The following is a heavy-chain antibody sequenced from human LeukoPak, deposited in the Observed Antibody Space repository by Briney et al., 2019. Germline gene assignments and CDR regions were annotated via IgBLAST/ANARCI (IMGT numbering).Heavy chain of an antibody. V-gene: IGHV4-59*08. D-gene: IGHD6-6*01. Sequence: PSETLSLTCSASGGSVSNYYWSWIRQPPGKGLEWIGYVYYTGSTNDNPSLKSRVTMFEDKSKNQFSLRLYSVTVADTAVYYCARHFAYSSSSYFDYWGQGSLVTVAS. CDR2: VYYTGST. J-gene: IGHJ4*02. CDR3: ARHFAYSSSSYFDY. CDR1: GGSVSNYY.